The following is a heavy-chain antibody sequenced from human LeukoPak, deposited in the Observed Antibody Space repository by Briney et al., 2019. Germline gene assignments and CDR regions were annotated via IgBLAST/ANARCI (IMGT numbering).Heavy chain of an antibody. CDR1: GGSISFYH. CDR2: VDYTGSA. D-gene: IGHD1-1*01. J-gene: IGHJ4*02. Sequence: SETLSLTCTVSGGSISFYHWSWIRQPPGRGLEWIAYVDYTGSANYNPSLKSRVSISLDTSKNQFSLQLRSVTAADTAVYYCARRYNESPRDISFDHWGQGTLVTVSS. CDR3: ARRYNESPRDISFDH. V-gene: IGHV4-59*01.